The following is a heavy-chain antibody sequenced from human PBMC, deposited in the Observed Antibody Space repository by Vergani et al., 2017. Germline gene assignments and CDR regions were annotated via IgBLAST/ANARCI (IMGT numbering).Heavy chain of an antibody. V-gene: IGHV3-30*03. J-gene: IGHJ5*02. D-gene: IGHD6-13*01. CDR1: GFTFSSYG. CDR3: ARDSGGQQLPGTWFDP. Sequence: VQLLESGGGLVQPGGSLRLSCAASGFTFSSYGMHWVRPAPGKGLGWVAVISYDGSNKYYADSVKGRFTISRDNSKNTLYLQMSSLRAEDTAVYYCARDSGGQQLPGTWFDPWGQGTLVTVSS. CDR2: ISYDGSNK.